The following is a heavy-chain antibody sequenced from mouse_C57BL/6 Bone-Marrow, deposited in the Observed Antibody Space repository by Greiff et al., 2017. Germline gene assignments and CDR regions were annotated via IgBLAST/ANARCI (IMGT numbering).Heavy chain of an antibody. V-gene: IGHV2-2*01. CDR3: VRTSLYDGYYGGWFAY. J-gene: IGHJ3*01. Sequence: QVQLQQSGPGLVQPSQSLSITCTVSGFSLTSYGVHWVRQSPGKGLEWLGVIWSGGSTDYNAAFISRLSISKDNTKSQVFYIMNSLQADDTAIYYCVRTSLYDGYYGGWFAYWGQGTLVTVSA. CDR2: IWSGGST. CDR1: GFSLTSYG. D-gene: IGHD2-3*01.